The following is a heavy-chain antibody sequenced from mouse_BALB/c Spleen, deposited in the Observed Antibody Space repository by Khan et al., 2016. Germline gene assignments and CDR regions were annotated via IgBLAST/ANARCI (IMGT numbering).Heavy chain of an antibody. CDR3: VSKGYYFDD. Sequence: EVELVESGGGLVKPGGSLKLSCAASGFTFSSYAMSWVRQTPEKRLEWVASISSGGSSFYPDILKDRFTISRDNARNILYLQMSSLRSEDTAMYYCVSKGYYFDDWGQGTTLTVSS. V-gene: IGHV5-6-5*01. D-gene: IGHD3-3*01. CDR2: ISSGGSS. CDR1: GFTFSSYA. J-gene: IGHJ2*01.